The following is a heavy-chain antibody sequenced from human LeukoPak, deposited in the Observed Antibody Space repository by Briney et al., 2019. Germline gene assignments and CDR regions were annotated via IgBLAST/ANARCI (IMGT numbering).Heavy chain of an antibody. J-gene: IGHJ3*02. D-gene: IGHD2-15*01. CDR1: GGSFSGYY. CDR2: INHSGST. Sequence: SETLSLTCAVYGGSFSGYYWSWIRQPPGKGLEWIGEINHSGSTNYNPSLKSRVTISVDTSKNQFSLKLSSVAAADTAVYYCARSGGRTLAFDIWGQGTMVTVSS. V-gene: IGHV4-34*01. CDR3: ARSGGRTLAFDI.